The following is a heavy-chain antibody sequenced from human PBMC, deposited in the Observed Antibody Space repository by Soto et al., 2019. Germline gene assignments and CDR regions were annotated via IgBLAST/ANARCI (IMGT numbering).Heavy chain of an antibody. D-gene: IGHD3-10*01. CDR2: IYYSGST. Sequence: SETLSLTCTVSGGSISSYYWSWIRQPPGKGLEWIGYIYYSGSTNYNPSLKSRVTISVDTSKNQFSLKLSSVTAADTAVYYCSSSSRGVIIIDYRGQGTLVTGSS. CDR1: GGSISSYY. CDR3: SSSSRGVIIIDY. V-gene: IGHV4-59*01. J-gene: IGHJ4*02.